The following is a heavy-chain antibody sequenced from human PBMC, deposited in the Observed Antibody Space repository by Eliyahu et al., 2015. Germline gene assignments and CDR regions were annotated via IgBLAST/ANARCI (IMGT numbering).Heavy chain of an antibody. CDR3: AKDLNTYYYDSSGPKSAFDI. J-gene: IGHJ3*02. D-gene: IGHD3-22*01. CDR2: ISGTGGST. CDR1: GFSFXXXA. V-gene: IGHV3-23*01. Sequence: EVQLLESGGGLVQPGGSLRLSCAASGFSFXXXAMSWVRQAPGKGLEWVSGISGTGGSTHYADSVKGRFTISRDNSKNTLYLQMNSLRAEDTAVYYCAKDLNTYYYDSSGPKSAFDIWGQGTMVTVSS.